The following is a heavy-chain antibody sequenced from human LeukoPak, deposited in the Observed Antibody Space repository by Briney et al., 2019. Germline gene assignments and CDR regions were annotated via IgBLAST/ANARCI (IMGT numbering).Heavy chain of an antibody. CDR1: GGTFSSYA. J-gene: IGHJ6*02. CDR3: ARGAAAGHYYYYGMDV. Sequence: SVKVSCKASGGTFSSYAISWVRQAPGKGLEWMGRIIPILGIANYAQKFQGRVTITADKSTSTAYMELSSLRSEDTAVYYCARGAAAGHYYYYGMDVWGQGTTVTVSS. CDR2: IIPILGIA. D-gene: IGHD6-13*01. V-gene: IGHV1-69*04.